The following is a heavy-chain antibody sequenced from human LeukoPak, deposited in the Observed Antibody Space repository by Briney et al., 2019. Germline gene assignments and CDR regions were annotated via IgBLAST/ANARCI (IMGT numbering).Heavy chain of an antibody. Sequence: PSETLSLTCTVSGYSISSGYYWGWIRQPPGKGLEWIGSIYHSGSTYYNPSLKSRVTISVDTSKNQFSLKLSSVTAADTAVYYCARGTSYGEDYWGQGTLVTVSS. D-gene: IGHD4-17*01. V-gene: IGHV4-38-2*02. CDR3: ARGTSYGEDY. CDR1: GYSISSGYY. CDR2: IYHSGST. J-gene: IGHJ4*02.